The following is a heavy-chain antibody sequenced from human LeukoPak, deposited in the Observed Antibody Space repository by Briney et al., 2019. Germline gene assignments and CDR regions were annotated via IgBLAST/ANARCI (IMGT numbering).Heavy chain of an antibody. V-gene: IGHV4-59*12. D-gene: IGHD3-22*01. CDR1: GGSISSYY. J-gene: IGHJ4*02. Sequence: SETLSLTCTVSGGSISSYYWSWIRQPPGKGLEWIGYIYYSGSTNYNPSLKSRVTISVDTSKNQFSLKLSSVTAADTAVYYCARKDVRIYYYDSSGYSRWGQGTLVTVSS. CDR3: ARKDVRIYYYDSSGYSR. CDR2: IYYSGST.